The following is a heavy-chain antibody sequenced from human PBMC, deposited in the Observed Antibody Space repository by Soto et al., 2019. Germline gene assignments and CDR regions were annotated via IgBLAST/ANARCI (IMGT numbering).Heavy chain of an antibody. Sequence: QVQLQQWGAGLLKPSETLSLTCAVYGGSFSGYYWSWIRQPPGKGLEWIGEINHSGSTNYNPSLKSRVTISVDTSKNQFSLKLSSVTAADTAVYYCARGRGGTAEMATIRFAFFDSWGQGTLVTVSS. J-gene: IGHJ4*02. CDR1: GGSFSGYY. V-gene: IGHV4-34*01. CDR2: INHSGST. D-gene: IGHD5-12*01. CDR3: ARGRGGTAEMATIRFAFFDS.